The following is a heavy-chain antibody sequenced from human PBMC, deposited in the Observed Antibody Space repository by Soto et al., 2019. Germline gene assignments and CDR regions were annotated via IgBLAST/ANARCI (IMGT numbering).Heavy chain of an antibody. CDR3: ARDAGNELGQNDAFDI. Sequence: QVQLVESGGGLVKPGGSLRLSCAASGFTFSDYYMSWIRQAPGKGLEWVSYISSSSSYTNYADSVKGRFTISRDNAKNSLYLQMNSLRAEDTAVYYCARDAGNELGQNDAFDIWGQGTMVTVSS. J-gene: IGHJ3*02. V-gene: IGHV3-11*05. CDR2: ISSSSSYT. CDR1: GFTFSDYY. D-gene: IGHD1-1*01.